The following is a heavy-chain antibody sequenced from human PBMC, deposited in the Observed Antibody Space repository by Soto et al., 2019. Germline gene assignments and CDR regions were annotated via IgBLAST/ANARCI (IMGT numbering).Heavy chain of an antibody. D-gene: IGHD3-16*01. CDR1: VCTFSSYW. CDR3: ARDSLGNMIPFEP. J-gene: IGHJ5*02. CDR2: IRQDGNEK. V-gene: IGHV3-7*01. Sequence: PGGSLRLSCASSVCTFSSYWMSCVRQSPGKWLEWVATIRQDGNEKYYVDSVKGRFTTSRDNTKNSLFLQMNNLRAEDTAVYNCARDSLGNMIPFEPWGQGTLVSVSS.